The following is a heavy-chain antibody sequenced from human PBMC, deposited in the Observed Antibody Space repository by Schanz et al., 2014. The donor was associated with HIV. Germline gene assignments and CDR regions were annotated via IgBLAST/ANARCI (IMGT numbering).Heavy chain of an antibody. Sequence: QVQLVESGGGVVQPGRSLRLSCAASGFTFSSYVMHWVRQAPGKGLEWVTVIWYDGSSKYYADSVKGRFTISRDNSKNPLYLQMNSLRAEDTAVYYCARGGLQWHPEWFDYWGQGTLVTVSS. D-gene: IGHD4-4*01. CDR2: IWYDGSSK. CDR3: ARGGLQWHPEWFDY. CDR1: GFTFSSYV. J-gene: IGHJ4*02. V-gene: IGHV3-33*01.